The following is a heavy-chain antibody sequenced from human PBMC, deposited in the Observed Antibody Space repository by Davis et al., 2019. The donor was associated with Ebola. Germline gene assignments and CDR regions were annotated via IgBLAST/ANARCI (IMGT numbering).Heavy chain of an antibody. CDR2: IYNDGSAT. J-gene: IGHJ3*02. CDR3: ARVSGADAFDI. V-gene: IGHV3-74*03. CDR1: GFTFSSYW. Sequence: HTGRSLRLSCAASGFTFSSYWMHWVRHAPGKGLVWVSRIYNDGSATTYADSVKGRFTISRDNAKNTLYLQMNSLRGDDTALYYCARVSGADAFDIWGQGTMVTVTS. D-gene: IGHD3-3*01.